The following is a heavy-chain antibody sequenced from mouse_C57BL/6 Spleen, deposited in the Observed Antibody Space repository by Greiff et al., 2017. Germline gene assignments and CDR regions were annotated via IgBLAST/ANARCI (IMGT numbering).Heavy chain of an antibody. CDR3: TGDVYLGC. J-gene: IGHJ2*01. CDR2: IRLKSDNYAT. CDR1: GFTFSNYW. V-gene: IGHV6-3*01. Sequence: EVKLVESGGGLVQPGGSMKFSCVASGFTFSNYWMNWVRQSPEMGLEWVAQIRLKSDNYATNYAASVKGRFTISRDDSKSSVYLQMYNLRAEDTGIYYCTGDVYLGCWGQGTTLTVSS.